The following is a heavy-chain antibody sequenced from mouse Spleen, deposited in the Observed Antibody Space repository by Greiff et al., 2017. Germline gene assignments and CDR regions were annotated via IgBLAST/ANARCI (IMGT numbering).Heavy chain of an antibody. D-gene: IGHD4-1*01. CDR1: GFTFSSYA. CDR3: ARLGRGYFDY. Sequence: EVKLMESGGGLVKLGGSLKLSCAASGFTFSSYAMSWVRQTPEKRLEWVATISSGGGNTYYPDSVKGRFTISRDNAKNTLYLQMSSLKSEDTAMYYCARLGRGYFDYWGQGTTLTVSS. V-gene: IGHV5-9*04. J-gene: IGHJ2*01. CDR2: ISSGGGNT.